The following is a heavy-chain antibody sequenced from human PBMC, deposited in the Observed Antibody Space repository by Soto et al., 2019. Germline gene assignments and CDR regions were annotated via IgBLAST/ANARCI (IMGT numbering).Heavy chain of an antibody. Sequence: GGSLRLSCAASGFTFSSYAMSWVRQAPGKGLEWVSAISGSGGSTYYADSVKGRFTISRDNSKNTLYLQMNSLRAEDTAVYYCAKGDRVLRYFDWSSPFDYWGQGTLVTVSS. D-gene: IGHD3-9*01. CDR3: AKGDRVLRYFDWSSPFDY. J-gene: IGHJ4*02. CDR1: GFTFSSYA. V-gene: IGHV3-23*01. CDR2: ISGSGGST.